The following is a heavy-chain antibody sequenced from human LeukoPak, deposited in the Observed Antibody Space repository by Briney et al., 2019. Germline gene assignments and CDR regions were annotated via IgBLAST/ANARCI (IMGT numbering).Heavy chain of an antibody. V-gene: IGHV5-51*01. CDR1: GYRFTTSW. D-gene: IGHD1-26*01. J-gene: IGHJ4*02. CDR2: IYPGDFDT. Sequence: GESLKISCEGSGYRFTTSWIGWVRQMPGKGLEWMGIIYPGDFDTRYSPSFQGQVTISADKSISTAYLQWSSLKASDTAMYYCARQGEATIDYWGQGTLVTVSS. CDR3: ARQGEATIDY.